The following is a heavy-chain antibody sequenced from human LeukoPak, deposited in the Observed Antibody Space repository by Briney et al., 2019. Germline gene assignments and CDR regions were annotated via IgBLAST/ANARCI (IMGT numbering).Heavy chain of an antibody. D-gene: IGHD6-19*01. V-gene: IGHV4-59*01. CDR2: IYYSGST. J-gene: IGHJ4*02. Sequence: SGTLSLTCTVSGGSISRYYWSWIRQPPGKGLEWIGYIYYSGSTNYTPSLKSRVTISVDTSKSQFSLKLSSVTAADTAVYYCASGSSGGNPYYFDYWGQGTLVTVSS. CDR1: GGSISRYY. CDR3: ASGSSGGNPYYFDY.